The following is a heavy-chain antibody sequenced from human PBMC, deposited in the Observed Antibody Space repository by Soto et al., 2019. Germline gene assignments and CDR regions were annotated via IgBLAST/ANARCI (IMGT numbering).Heavy chain of an antibody. Sequence: PSETLSLTCTGSGGSMRNYFWTWIRQPPGKGLEWIGYIHYSGTTSFFPSYTPSLRSRVTISEDTSKNQFSLKLLSVTTADTAVYFCAAGEASSRNLAPYYLDFWGQGTLVTVSS. CDR3: AAGEASSRNLAPYYLDF. CDR2: IHYSGTT. J-gene: IGHJ4*02. V-gene: IGHV4-59*01. D-gene: IGHD6-13*01. CDR1: GGSMRNYF.